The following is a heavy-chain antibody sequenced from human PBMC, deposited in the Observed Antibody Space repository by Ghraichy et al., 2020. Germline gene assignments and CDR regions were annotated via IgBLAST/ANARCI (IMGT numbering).Heavy chain of an antibody. V-gene: IGHV4-59*01. Sequence: SETLSLTCSVSGGSISSYYWSWIRQPPGKGLEWIGYIHYSGSTNYNPSLKSRVTISVDTSKKQFSLKLSSVTAADTAVYYCASQRIYCSSTSCYGFDPWGQGTLVTVSS. CDR3: ASQRIYCSSTSCYGFDP. J-gene: IGHJ5*02. D-gene: IGHD2-2*01. CDR1: GGSISSYY. CDR2: IHYSGST.